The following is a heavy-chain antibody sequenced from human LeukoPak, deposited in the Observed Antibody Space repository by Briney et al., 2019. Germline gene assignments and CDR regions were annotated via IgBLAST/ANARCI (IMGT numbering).Heavy chain of an antibody. CDR1: GYSFASYW. D-gene: IGHD2-15*01. Sequence: GESLKISCKAFGYSFASYWIGWVRQMPGKGLEWMGIIFPDDSETRYSPSFQGQVTISADKSISTAYLQWSSLKASDTAMYYCARTGGDRYCSGSSCYSGANFDYWGQGALVTVSS. J-gene: IGHJ4*02. CDR2: IFPDDSET. V-gene: IGHV5-51*01. CDR3: ARTGGDRYCSGSSCYSGANFDY.